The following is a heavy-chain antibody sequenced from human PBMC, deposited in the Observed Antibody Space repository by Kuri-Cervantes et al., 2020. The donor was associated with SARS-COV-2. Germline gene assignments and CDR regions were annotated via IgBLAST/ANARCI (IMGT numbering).Heavy chain of an antibody. Sequence: GGSLRLSCAASGLSLEDYAMHWVRQAPGKGLEWVSGISWNSGSIGYADSVKGRFTLSRDNAKNMLFLQMNSLRAEDTAVYYCVRDGDHWNFDYWGQGTLVTVSS. CDR2: ISWNSGSI. V-gene: IGHV3-9*01. D-gene: IGHD1-1*01. CDR1: GLSLEDYA. J-gene: IGHJ4*02. CDR3: VRDGDHWNFDY.